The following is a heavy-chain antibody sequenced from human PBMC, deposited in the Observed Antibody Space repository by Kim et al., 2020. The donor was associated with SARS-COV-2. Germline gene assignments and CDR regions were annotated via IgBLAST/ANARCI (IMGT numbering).Heavy chain of an antibody. D-gene: IGHD5-12*01. J-gene: IGHJ4*02. V-gene: IGHV3-23*01. Sequence: GGSLRLSCVASGFSFGTFDMSWVRQAPGKGLKWVSVIKRPDGSAYYAESVKGRFTVSRDSARNTLYLQMNSLRVDDTAVYYCVKGAWLDYWGQGTLVTVSS. CDR2: IKRPDGSA. CDR3: VKGAWLDY. CDR1: GFSFGTFD.